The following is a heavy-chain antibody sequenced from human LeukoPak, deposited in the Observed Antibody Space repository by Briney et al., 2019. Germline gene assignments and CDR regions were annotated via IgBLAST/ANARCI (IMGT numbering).Heavy chain of an antibody. CDR2: INHSGST. CDR1: GGSISGYY. V-gene: IGHV4-34*01. Sequence: MSSETLSLTCTVSGGSISGYYWSWIRQPPGKGLEWIGEINHSGSTNYNPSLKSRVTISVDTSKNQFSLKLSSVTAADTAVYYCARVRVDAGDYVGYFQHWGQGTLVTVSS. D-gene: IGHD4-17*01. CDR3: ARVRVDAGDYVGYFQH. J-gene: IGHJ1*01.